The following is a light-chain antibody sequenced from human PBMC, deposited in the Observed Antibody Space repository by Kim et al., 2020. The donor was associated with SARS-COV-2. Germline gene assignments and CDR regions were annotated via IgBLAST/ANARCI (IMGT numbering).Light chain of an antibody. CDR3: QQLNSYSFT. Sequence: DIQLTQSPSFLSVSVGDRVTITCRASQGISKYLAWYQQKPGKAPEVLIYTASTLQSGVPSRFSGSGSGTEFTLTISRLQPEDFATYYCQQLNSYSFTFGPGTKVDIK. CDR2: TAS. V-gene: IGKV1-9*01. J-gene: IGKJ3*01. CDR1: QGISKY.